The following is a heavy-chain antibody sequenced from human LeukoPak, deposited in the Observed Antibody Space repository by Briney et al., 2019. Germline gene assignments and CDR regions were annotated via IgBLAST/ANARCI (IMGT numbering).Heavy chain of an antibody. CDR3: ARDLIAVRPGWFDP. J-gene: IGHJ5*02. CDR1: GCTFTTYG. D-gene: IGHD6-6*01. V-gene: IGHV1-18*01. Sequence: ASVKVSCKASGCTFTTYGINWARQAPGQGLEWMGWISAYNGKTNYAQKFQGTVTMTTDTSTSTAYLELRSLRSDDTAIYYCARDLIAVRPGWFDPWGQGTLVTVSS. CDR2: ISAYNGKT.